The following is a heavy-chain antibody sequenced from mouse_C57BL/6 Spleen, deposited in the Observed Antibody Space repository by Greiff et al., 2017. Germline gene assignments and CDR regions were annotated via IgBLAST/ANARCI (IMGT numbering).Heavy chain of an antibody. CDR2: IHPNSGST. D-gene: IGHD1-1*01. J-gene: IGHJ4*01. V-gene: IGHV1-64*01. Sequence: QVQLQQSGAELVKPGASVKLSCKASGYTFTSYWMHWVKQRPGQGLEWIGMIHPNSGSTNYNEKFKSKATLTVDKSSSTAYMQLSSLTSEDSAVYYCARAGSSFYYYAMDYWGQGTSVTVSS. CDR1: GYTFTSYW. CDR3: ARAGSSFYYYAMDY.